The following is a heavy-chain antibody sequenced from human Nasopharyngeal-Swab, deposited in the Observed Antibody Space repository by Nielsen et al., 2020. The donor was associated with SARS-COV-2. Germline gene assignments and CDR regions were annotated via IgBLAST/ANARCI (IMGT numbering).Heavy chain of an antibody. Sequence: SETLSLTCTVSGGSTSSYYWSWIRQPPGKGLEWIGYIYYSGSTNYNPSLKSRVTISVDTSKNQFSLKLSSVTAANTAVYYCARSYDDAFDIWGQGTMVTVSS. CDR2: IYYSGST. D-gene: IGHD5-18*01. V-gene: IGHV4-59*01. CDR1: GGSTSSYY. J-gene: IGHJ3*02. CDR3: ARSYDDAFDI.